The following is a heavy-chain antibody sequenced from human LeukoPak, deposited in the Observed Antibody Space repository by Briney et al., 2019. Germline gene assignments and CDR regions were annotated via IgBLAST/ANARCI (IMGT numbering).Heavy chain of an antibody. D-gene: IGHD3-22*01. CDR1: GYTFTGYY. Sequence: GASVKVSCKASGYTFTGYYMHWVRQAPGQGLEWMGWINPNSGGTNYAQKFQGRVTMTRDTSISTAYMELSRLRSDDTAVYYCARIRRYYDGPDWFDPWGQGTLVTVSS. CDR2: INPNSGGT. V-gene: IGHV1-2*02. J-gene: IGHJ5*02. CDR3: ARIRRYYDGPDWFDP.